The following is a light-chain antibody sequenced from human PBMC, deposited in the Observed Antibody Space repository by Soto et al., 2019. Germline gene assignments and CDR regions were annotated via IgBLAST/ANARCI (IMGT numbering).Light chain of an antibody. J-gene: IGKJ3*01. CDR2: GAS. Sequence: EIVLTQSPGTLSLSPGERATLSCRASQSVSSSYLAWYQQKPGQAPRLLIYGASSRATCIPDRFSGSGSGTNFILTISRLEPQDFAVYYCQQYGSSPFTFCPGTKVDIK. V-gene: IGKV3-20*01. CDR3: QQYGSSPFT. CDR1: QSVSSSY.